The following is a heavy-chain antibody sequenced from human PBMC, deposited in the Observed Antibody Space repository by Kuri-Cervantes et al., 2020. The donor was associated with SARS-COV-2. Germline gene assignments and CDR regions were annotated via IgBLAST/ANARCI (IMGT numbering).Heavy chain of an antibody. CDR3: ARGDYGDYGDY. Sequence: GGSLRLSCAASGFTFSSFAMHWVRQAPGKGLEWVAVISYDGSNKYYADSVKGRFTIPRDNSKNTLYLQMNSLRAEDTAVYYCARGDYGDYGDYWGQGTLVTVSS. CDR1: GFTFSSFA. D-gene: IGHD4-17*01. J-gene: IGHJ4*02. V-gene: IGHV3-30-3*01. CDR2: ISYDGSNK.